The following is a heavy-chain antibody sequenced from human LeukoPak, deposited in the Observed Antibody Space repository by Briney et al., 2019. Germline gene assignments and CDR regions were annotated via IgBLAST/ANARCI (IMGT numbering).Heavy chain of an antibody. J-gene: IGHJ6*02. V-gene: IGHV3-64D*09. D-gene: IGHD2-15*01. Sequence: GGSLRLSCSASGFTFSNYAMHWVRQAPGKGLEYISAISTNWGSTYYADSVKGRFTISRDNSKNTLYLQMSSLRAEDTAVYYCVKVNRYCSGGSCYSAYYYGMDVWGQGTTVTVFS. CDR2: ISTNWGST. CDR1: GFTFSNYA. CDR3: VKVNRYCSGGSCYSAYYYGMDV.